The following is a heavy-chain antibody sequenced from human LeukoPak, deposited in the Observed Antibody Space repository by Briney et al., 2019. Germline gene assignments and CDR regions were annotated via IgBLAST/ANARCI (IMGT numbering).Heavy chain of an antibody. CDR2: ISAYNGNT. J-gene: IGHJ4*02. CDR3: ARDPSGSYSAGDFDY. D-gene: IGHD1-26*01. Sequence: GASVKVSCKASGYTFTSYGISWVRQAPGQGLERMGWISAYNGNTNYAQKLQGRVTMTTDTSTSTAYMELRSLRSDDTAVYYCARDPSGSYSAGDFDYWGQGTLVTVSS. V-gene: IGHV1-18*01. CDR1: GYTFTSYG.